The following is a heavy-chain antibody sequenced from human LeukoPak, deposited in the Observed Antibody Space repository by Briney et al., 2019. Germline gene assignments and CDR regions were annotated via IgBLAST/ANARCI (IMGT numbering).Heavy chain of an antibody. Sequence: SETLSLTCAVYGGSFSGYYWSWLRQPPGKGLEWIGEINHSGNTKYNPPLKSRVPIPVDTSKIQFSLELRSVTAAGTAVYYCARFRFVSRGIFDYWGQGTLVSVSS. CDR2: INHSGNT. V-gene: IGHV4-34*01. J-gene: IGHJ4*02. CDR1: GGSFSGYY. D-gene: IGHD3-16*01. CDR3: ARFRFVSRGIFDY.